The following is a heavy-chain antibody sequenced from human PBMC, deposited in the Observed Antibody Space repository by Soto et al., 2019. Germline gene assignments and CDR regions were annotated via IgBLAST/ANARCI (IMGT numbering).Heavy chain of an antibody. CDR2: INHSGST. J-gene: IGHJ5*02. Sequence: PSETLSLTCAVYCGSFIGYYWSWIRQPPGKGLEWIGEINHSGSTNYNPSLKSRVTISVDTSKNQFSLKLSSVTAADTAVYYCARTKLLWFGELLPTYNWFDPWGQGTLVTVSS. V-gene: IGHV4-34*01. CDR3: ARTKLLWFGELLPTYNWFDP. D-gene: IGHD3-10*01. CDR1: CGSFIGYY.